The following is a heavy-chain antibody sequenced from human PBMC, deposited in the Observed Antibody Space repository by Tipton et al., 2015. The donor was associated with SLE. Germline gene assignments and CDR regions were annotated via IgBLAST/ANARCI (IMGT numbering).Heavy chain of an antibody. CDR2: IYHSGST. D-gene: IGHD3-22*01. Sequence: LRLSCAASGFTFSSYWMSWIRQPPGKGLEWIGSIYHSGSTYYNPSLKSRGTISVDTSKNQFSLKLSSVTAADTAVYYCARDAPTYYYDGANAFDIWGQGTMVTVSS. CDR1: GFTFSSYW. J-gene: IGHJ3*02. CDR3: ARDAPTYYYDGANAFDI. V-gene: IGHV4-38-2*02.